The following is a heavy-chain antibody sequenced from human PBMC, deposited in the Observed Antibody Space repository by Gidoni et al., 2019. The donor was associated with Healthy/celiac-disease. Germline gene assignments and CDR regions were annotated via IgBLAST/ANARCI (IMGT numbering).Heavy chain of an antibody. D-gene: IGHD3-22*01. V-gene: IGHV4-34*01. Sequence: QVQLQQWGAGLLKPSETLSLTCAVYGGSFSGYYWSWIRQPPGKGLEWIGEINHSGSTNYNPSLKSRVTISVDTSKNQFSLKLSSVTAADTAVYYCARRGYVVVTMYYFDYWGQGTLVTVSS. CDR3: ARRGYVVVTMYYFDY. CDR2: INHSGST. J-gene: IGHJ4*02. CDR1: GGSFSGYY.